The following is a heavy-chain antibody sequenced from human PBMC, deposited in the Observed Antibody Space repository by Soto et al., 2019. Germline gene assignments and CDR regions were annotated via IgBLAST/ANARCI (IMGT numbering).Heavy chain of an antibody. V-gene: IGHV4-31*03. CDR3: ARLRNPPRGYSGYDDYYYYGMDV. CDR1: GGSISSGGYY. J-gene: IGHJ6*02. D-gene: IGHD5-12*01. Sequence: SETLSLTCTVSGGSISSGGYYWSWIRQHPGKGLEWIGYIYYSGSTYYNPSLKSRVTISVDTSKNQFSLKLSSVTAADTAVYYCARLRNPPRGYSGYDDYYYYGMDVWGQGTTVTVSS. CDR2: IYYSGST.